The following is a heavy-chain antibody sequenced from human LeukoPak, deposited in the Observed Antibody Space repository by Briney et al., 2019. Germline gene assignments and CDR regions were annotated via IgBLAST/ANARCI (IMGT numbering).Heavy chain of an antibody. V-gene: IGHV3-48*01. CDR1: GFTFSTYS. CDR2: ISSSSNTI. CDR3: ASVLHYYDSSPFDY. J-gene: IGHJ4*02. Sequence: GGSLRLSGAASGFTFSTYSMYWVRQAPGKGLEWVSYISSSSNTIYYADSVKGRFTIPRDNAKNSLYLQMNSLRAEDTAVYYCASVLHYYDSSPFDYWGQGTLVTVSS. D-gene: IGHD3-22*01.